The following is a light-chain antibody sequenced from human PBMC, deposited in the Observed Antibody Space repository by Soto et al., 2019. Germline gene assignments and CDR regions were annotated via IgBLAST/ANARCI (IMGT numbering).Light chain of an antibody. CDR2: GTS. J-gene: IGKJ3*01. V-gene: IGKV3-20*01. Sequence: EIVLTQSPGTLSLSPGERATLSCRASQCVRSNYLAWYQQKPGQTPRLVMSGTSNTATGIPDRFSCSGSGTELVLTISRVEPEDVAVYFCQQYGGSPPVFTFGPGTKVEIK. CDR3: QQYGGSPPVFT. CDR1: QCVRSNY.